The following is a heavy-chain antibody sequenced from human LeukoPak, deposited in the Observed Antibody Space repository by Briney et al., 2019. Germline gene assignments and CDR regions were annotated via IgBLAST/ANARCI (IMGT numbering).Heavy chain of an antibody. CDR3: ARVGGARAFDI. J-gene: IGHJ3*02. CDR1: GGSISSGSYY. CDR2: IYTGGST. D-gene: IGHD3-16*01. V-gene: IGHV4-61*02. Sequence: SQTLSLTCTISGGSISSGSYYWSWIRQPAGKGLEWIGRIYTGGSTNYNPSLKSRVTISVDTSKNQFSLKLSSVTAADTAVYYCARVGGARAFDIWGQGTMVTVSS.